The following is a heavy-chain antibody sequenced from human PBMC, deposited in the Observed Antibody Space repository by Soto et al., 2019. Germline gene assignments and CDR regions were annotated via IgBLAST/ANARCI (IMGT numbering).Heavy chain of an antibody. CDR1: GGSFSGYY. Sequence: SETLSLTCAVYGGSFSGYYWSWIRQPPGKGLEWIGEINHSGSTNYNPSLKSRVTISVDTSKNQFSLKLSSVTAADTAVYYCARGAAYYDSSGYYYVYEEKYYFDYWGQGTPVTVS. CDR2: INHSGST. CDR3: ARGAAYYDSSGYYYVYEEKYYFDY. J-gene: IGHJ4*02. V-gene: IGHV4-34*01. D-gene: IGHD3-22*01.